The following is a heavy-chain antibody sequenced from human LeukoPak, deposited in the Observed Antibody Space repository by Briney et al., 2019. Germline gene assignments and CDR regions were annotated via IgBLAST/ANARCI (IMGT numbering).Heavy chain of an antibody. V-gene: IGHV4-39*01. CDR3: ASMVRGRFPDY. CDR2: IYYSGST. Sequence: NPSETLSLTCTVSGGSISSISYYWGWIRQPPGKGLEWIGSIYYSGSTYYNPSLKSRVTISVDTSKNQFSLKLSSVTAADTAVYYCASMVRGRFPDYWGQGTLVSVSS. CDR1: GGSISSISYY. J-gene: IGHJ4*02. D-gene: IGHD3-10*01.